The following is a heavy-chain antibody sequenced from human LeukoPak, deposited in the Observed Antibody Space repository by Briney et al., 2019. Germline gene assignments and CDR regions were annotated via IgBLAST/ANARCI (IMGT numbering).Heavy chain of an antibody. CDR3: ARVEGISGYVSSGY. J-gene: IGHJ4*02. Sequence: GGSLRLSCAASGFTFSNYWMSWVRQAPGKGLEWVANIKKDGSEKYYVDSVKGRFTISRDNAKNSLYLQMNSLRAEDTAVYYCARVEGISGYVSSGYWGQGTLVTVSS. CDR1: GFTFSNYW. CDR2: IKKDGSEK. V-gene: IGHV3-7*03. D-gene: IGHD5-12*01.